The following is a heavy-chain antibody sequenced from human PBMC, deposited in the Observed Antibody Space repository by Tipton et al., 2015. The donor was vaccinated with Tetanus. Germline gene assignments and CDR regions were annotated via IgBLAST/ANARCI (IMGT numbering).Heavy chain of an antibody. CDR3: ARDFGYCNGGSCYRPFDY. V-gene: IGHV3-64*01. CDR2: ILHNDDTA. D-gene: IGHD2-15*01. Sequence: SLRLSCAASGFTFIHYPMHWVRQAPGKGLEYIASILHNDDTASYGNSMRGRVTISRDNSKNTVYLQMDSLRGEDTAVYYCARDFGYCNGGSCYRPFDYWGQGTLVTVSS. CDR1: GFTFIHYP. J-gene: IGHJ4*02.